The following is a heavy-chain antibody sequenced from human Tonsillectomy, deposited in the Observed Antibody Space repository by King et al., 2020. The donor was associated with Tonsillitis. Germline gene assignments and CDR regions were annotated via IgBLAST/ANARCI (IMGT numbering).Heavy chain of an antibody. Sequence: QLVQSGGGLVQPGGSLRLSCAASVFTFNNYGMNWVRQAPGKGLEWISYIMNNSNTIYYADSVKGRFTISRDNAKNSLFLQMNSLRAEDTAIYYCARDTSFDWYFDLWGRGTLVTVSS. V-gene: IGHV3-48*04. CDR2: IMNNSNTI. CDR3: ARDTSFDWYFDL. J-gene: IGHJ2*01. CDR1: VFTFNNYG.